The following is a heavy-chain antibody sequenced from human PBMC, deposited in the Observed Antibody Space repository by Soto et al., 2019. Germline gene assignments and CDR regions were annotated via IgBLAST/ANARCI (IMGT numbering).Heavy chain of an antibody. V-gene: IGHV1-24*01. CDR1: GYTLTELS. Sequence: GASVKVSCKVSGYTLTELSMRWVRQAPGKGLEWMGGFDPEDGETIYAQKFQGRVTMTEDTSTDTAYMELSSLRSEDTAVYYCATIRNYPGVDNWFDPWGQGTLVTVSS. CDR3: ATIRNYPGVDNWFDP. J-gene: IGHJ5*02. D-gene: IGHD1-7*01. CDR2: FDPEDGET.